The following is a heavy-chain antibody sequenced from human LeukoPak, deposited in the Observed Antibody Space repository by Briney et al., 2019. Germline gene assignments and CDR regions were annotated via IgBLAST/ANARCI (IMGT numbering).Heavy chain of an antibody. Sequence: SETLSLTCTVSGGSISSYYWSWIRQPPGKGLEWIGYIYYSGSTNYNPSLKSRVTISVDTSKNQFSLKLSSVTAADAAVYYCARQGEYTTSLGRKQFDYWGQGALVTVSS. D-gene: IGHD6-6*01. CDR3: ARQGEYTTSLGRKQFDY. J-gene: IGHJ4*02. CDR2: IYYSGST. CDR1: GGSISSYY. V-gene: IGHV4-59*08.